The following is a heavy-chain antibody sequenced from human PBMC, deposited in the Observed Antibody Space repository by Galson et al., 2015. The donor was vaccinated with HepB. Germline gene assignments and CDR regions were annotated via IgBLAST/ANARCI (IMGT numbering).Heavy chain of an antibody. CDR1: GFIFGNYE. J-gene: IGHJ6*02. D-gene: IGHD3-16*01. CDR3: AKAGSPYDYSYGMDV. V-gene: IGHV3-30*18. CDR2: TSNDGSKK. Sequence: SLRLSCAASGFIFGNYEIHWVRQAPSKGLEWVAVTSNDGSKKFYADSVKGRFTISRDSPRNTLFLQMNNLRAEDAAVYYCAKAGSPYDYSYGMDVWGQRTTVTVSS.